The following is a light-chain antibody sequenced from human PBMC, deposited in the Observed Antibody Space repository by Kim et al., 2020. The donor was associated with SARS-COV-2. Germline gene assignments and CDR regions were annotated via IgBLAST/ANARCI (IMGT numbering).Light chain of an antibody. CDR1: SLRSYY. Sequence: SSELTQDPAVSVALGQTVRITCQGDSLRSYYASWYQQKPGQAPVLVIYGKNNRPSGIPDRFSGSSSGNTASLTITGAQAEAEADYYCNSRDSSGNPPYVF. J-gene: IGLJ1*01. CDR3: NSRDSSGNPPYV. V-gene: IGLV3-19*01. CDR2: GKN.